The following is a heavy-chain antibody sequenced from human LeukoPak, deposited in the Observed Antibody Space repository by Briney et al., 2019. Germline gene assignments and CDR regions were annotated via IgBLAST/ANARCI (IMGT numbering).Heavy chain of an antibody. Sequence: PGXGXGWXAXINSDGSSKIYADSVKGGFTISRDKDKKRLYVKMNSQRVEETAVFYCIRGTDIVGAPITLFDYWGQGALVTVSS. J-gene: IGHJ4*02. D-gene: IGHD1-26*01. CDR3: IRGTDIVGAPITLFDY. CDR2: INSDGSSK. V-gene: IGHV3-74*01.